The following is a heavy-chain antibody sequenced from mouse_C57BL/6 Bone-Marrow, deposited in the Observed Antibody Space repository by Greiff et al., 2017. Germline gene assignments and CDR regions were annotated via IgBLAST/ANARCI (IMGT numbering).Heavy chain of an antibody. D-gene: IGHD2-10*02. CDR1: GFTFSDYY. V-gene: IGHV5-12*01. CDR3: ARRPYGNYAMDY. Sequence: DVKLVESGGGLVQPGGSLKLSCAASGFTFSDYYMYWVRQTPEKRLEWVAYLSNGGGSTYYPDTVKGRFTISRDNAKNTLYLQMSRLKSEDTAMDYCARRPYGNYAMDYWGQGTSVTVSS. CDR2: LSNGGGST. J-gene: IGHJ4*01.